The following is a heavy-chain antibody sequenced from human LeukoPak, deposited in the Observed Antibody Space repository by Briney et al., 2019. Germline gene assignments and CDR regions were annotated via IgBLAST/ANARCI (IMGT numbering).Heavy chain of an antibody. CDR3: AKGKYSSGGVPDY. CDR2: ISGGGEST. Sequence: GGSLGFSWVASEFTFSSHAMNWVRQAPGKGLEWVSSISGGGESTYYADSVKGRFTVSRDNSKNTLYLQINSLRGEDTAVYYCAKGKYSSGGVPDYWGQGTLVTVSS. J-gene: IGHJ4*02. V-gene: IGHV3-23*01. CDR1: EFTFSSHA. D-gene: IGHD6-19*01.